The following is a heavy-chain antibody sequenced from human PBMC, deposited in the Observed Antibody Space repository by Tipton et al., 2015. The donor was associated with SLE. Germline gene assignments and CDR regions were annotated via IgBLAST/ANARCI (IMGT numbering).Heavy chain of an antibody. CDR1: GGSFSGYY. CDR2: INHSGST. CDR3: ARDRVVVVAARSLYYYGMDV. V-gene: IGHV4-34*01. Sequence: LRLSCAVYGGSFSGYYWSWIRQPPGKGLEWIGEINHSGSTNYNPSLKSRVTISVDTSKNQFSVKLSSVTAADTAVYYCARDRVVVVAARSLYYYGMDVWGQGTTVTVSS. J-gene: IGHJ6*02. D-gene: IGHD2-15*01.